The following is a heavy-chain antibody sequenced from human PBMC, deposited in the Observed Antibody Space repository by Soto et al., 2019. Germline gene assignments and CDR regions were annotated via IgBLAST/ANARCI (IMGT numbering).Heavy chain of an antibody. CDR2: VFTGGNT. Sequence: EVQLVESAGGLVQPGGSLRLSCGASGFNVSRHYMSWVRQAPGKGLEWVAVVFTGGNTYYADSVKGRFTISRDNSQNTVFLQLNSLRAEDTGVYYCARAKSGDHYFDYWGQGSVITVSS. CDR3: ARAKSGDHYFDY. V-gene: IGHV3-66*01. CDR1: GFNVSRHY. J-gene: IGHJ4*02. D-gene: IGHD7-27*01.